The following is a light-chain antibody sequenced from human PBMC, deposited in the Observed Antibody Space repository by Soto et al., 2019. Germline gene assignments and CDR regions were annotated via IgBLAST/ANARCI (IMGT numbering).Light chain of an antibody. V-gene: IGKV2-28*01. Sequence: DLVMTQSPLSLPVTPGEPASISCGSSQSLLHNNGYNYLDWYLQKPGQSPQLLIYLGSNRASGVPDRFSGSGSGTDFTLKISRVEAEDVGVYYCMQALQSPYTFGQGTKLEIK. CDR1: QSLLHNNGYNY. J-gene: IGKJ2*01. CDR3: MQALQSPYT. CDR2: LGS.